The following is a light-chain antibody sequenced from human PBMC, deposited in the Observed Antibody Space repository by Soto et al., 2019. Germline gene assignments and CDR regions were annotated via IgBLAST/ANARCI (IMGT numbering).Light chain of an antibody. CDR3: SSYAGRITLV. V-gene: IGLV2-23*01. CDR2: DDN. CDR1: RSDVGGYNL. J-gene: IGLJ2*01. Sequence: QSGLTQTASVSGSPGQSITMSCTGSRSDVGGYNLGSWYQQHPGKAPKLLISDDNKRPSGVSDRFSGSKSGNTASLTISGLQAEDEGDYYCSSYAGRITLVFGGGTKLTVL.